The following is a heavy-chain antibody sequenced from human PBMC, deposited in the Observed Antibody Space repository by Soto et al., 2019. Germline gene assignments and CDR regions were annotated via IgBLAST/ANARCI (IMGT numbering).Heavy chain of an antibody. CDR2: ISNTARTI. D-gene: IGHD1-1*01. Sequence: EVQVVESGGGLIQPGGSLRLSCAGSGFDFSNYNMDWVRQAPGKGLEWISYISNTARTIFYADSVKGRFTISRDNARNSLFLLMNSLSDEDTAVYYCARDGSRGYDMDVWGQGTTVTVSS. CDR3: ARDGSRGYDMDV. CDR1: GFDFSNYN. V-gene: IGHV3-48*02. J-gene: IGHJ6*02.